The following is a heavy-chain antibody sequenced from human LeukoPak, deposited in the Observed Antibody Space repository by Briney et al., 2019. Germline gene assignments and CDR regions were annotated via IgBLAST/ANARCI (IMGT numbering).Heavy chain of an antibody. J-gene: IGHJ4*02. CDR1: GFPFRVRW. CDR2: IKKDGFFS. D-gene: IGHD4-11*01. Sequence: GGSLRLSCTASGFPFRVRWMHWVRQAPGKGLVWISLIKKDGFFSTYADSVKGRFTISRDDAKNTLYLQMDSLRADDTAVYYCATDLDYTFDYWGRGTLVTVST. V-gene: IGHV3-74*03. CDR3: ATDLDYTFDY.